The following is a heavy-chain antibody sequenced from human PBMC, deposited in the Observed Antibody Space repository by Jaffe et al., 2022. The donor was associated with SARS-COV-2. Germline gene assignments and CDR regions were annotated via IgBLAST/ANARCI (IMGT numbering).Heavy chain of an antibody. J-gene: IGHJ4*02. V-gene: IGHV3-33*01. D-gene: IGHD6-19*01. CDR2: IWYDGSNK. CDR3: ARDGRSSAYDLGIDY. Sequence: QVQLVESGGGVVQPGRSLRLSCAASGFTFSTYGMHWVRQSPGKGLEWVAVIWYDGSNKYYADSVRGRFTISRDNSKNTLYLQMNSLRAEDTAVYYCARDGRSSAYDLGIDYWGQGALVTVSS. CDR1: GFTFSTYG.